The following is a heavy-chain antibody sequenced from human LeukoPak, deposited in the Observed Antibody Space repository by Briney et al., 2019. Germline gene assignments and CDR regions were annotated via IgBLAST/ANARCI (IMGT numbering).Heavy chain of an antibody. CDR1: GGFFSGYY. CDR3: AKRSGTGWFDP. J-gene: IGHJ5*02. CDR2: INHSGST. D-gene: IGHD6-13*01. Sequence: SETLSLTCAVYGGFFSGYYWSWIRQPPGKGLEWIGEINHSGSTNYNPSLKSRVTISVGTSKNQFSLKLSSVTAADTAVYYCAKRSGTGWFDPWGQGTLVTVSS. V-gene: IGHV4-34*01.